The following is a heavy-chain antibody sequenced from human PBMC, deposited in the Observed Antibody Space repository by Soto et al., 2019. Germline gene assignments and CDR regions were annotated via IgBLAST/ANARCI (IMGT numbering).Heavy chain of an antibody. Sequence: QVQLQQWGAGLLKPSETLSLTCAVYGGSFSGYYWSWIRQPPGKGLEWIGEINHSGSTNYNPSLKSRVTMSVVTSKNHCSLKLSSVTAADTAVYYCARVVAATSRWFGYWGQGTLVTVSS. CDR3: ARVVAATSRWFGY. D-gene: IGHD2-15*01. CDR2: INHSGST. V-gene: IGHV4-34*01. CDR1: GGSFSGYY. J-gene: IGHJ4*02.